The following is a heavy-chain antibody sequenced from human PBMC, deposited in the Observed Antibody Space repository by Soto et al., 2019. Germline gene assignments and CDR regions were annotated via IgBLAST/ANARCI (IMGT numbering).Heavy chain of an antibody. Sequence: GGSLRLSCSASRFTFGGYAMSWVRQAPGKGLEWVSGITGNAANTEYADSVKGRFTISRDNSKNALYLQLNSLRAEDTAVYFCAKAARDCGGDCYSSYFDSWGQGALVTVSS. J-gene: IGHJ4*02. CDR2: ITGNAANT. V-gene: IGHV3-23*01. CDR3: AKAARDCGGDCYSSYFDS. D-gene: IGHD2-21*02. CDR1: RFTFGGYA.